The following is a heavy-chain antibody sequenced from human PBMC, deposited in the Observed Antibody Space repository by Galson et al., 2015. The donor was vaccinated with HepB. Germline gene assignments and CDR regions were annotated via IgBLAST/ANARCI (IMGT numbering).Heavy chain of an antibody. CDR1: GGSISSYY. J-gene: IGHJ4*02. V-gene: IGHV4-59*08. Sequence: ETLSLTCTVSGGSISSYYWSWIRQPPGKGLEWIGYIYYSGSTNYNPSLKSRVTVSVDTSKNQFSLKLSSVTAADTAVYYCARHIDKKSGWFPVGDFDYWGQGTLVTVSS. CDR3: ARHIDKKSGWFPVGDFDY. CDR2: IYYSGST. D-gene: IGHD6-19*01.